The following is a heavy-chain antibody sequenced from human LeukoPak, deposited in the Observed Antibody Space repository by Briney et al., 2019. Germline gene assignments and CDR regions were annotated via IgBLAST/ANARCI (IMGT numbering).Heavy chain of an antibody. J-gene: IGHJ4*02. CDR1: GGSFSGYH. Sequence: LQTLSLTCAVYGGSFSGYHGTWIRQPPGQGLEWIGEINHSGSTNYNPSLKSRVTISVDTSKNQFSLKLSSVAAADTAGYYCARRSYDSGNYYNGWYFDYWGQGTLVTVSS. V-gene: IGHV4-34*01. CDR2: INHSGST. D-gene: IGHD3-10*01. CDR3: ARRSYDSGNYYNGWYFDY.